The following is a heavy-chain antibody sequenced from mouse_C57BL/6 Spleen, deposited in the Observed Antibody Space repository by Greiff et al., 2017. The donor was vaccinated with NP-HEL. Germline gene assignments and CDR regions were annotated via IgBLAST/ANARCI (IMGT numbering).Heavy chain of an antibody. Sequence: QVQLQQPGAELVKPGASVKLSCKASGYTFTSYWMHWVKQRPGQGLEWIGMIHPNSGSTNYNEKFKSKATLTVDKSSSTAYMQLSSLTSEDSAVYYCARCSHYGSSYPYYFDYWGQGTTLTVSS. D-gene: IGHD1-1*01. CDR1: GYTFTSYW. V-gene: IGHV1-64*01. J-gene: IGHJ2*01. CDR2: IHPNSGST. CDR3: ARCSHYGSSYPYYFDY.